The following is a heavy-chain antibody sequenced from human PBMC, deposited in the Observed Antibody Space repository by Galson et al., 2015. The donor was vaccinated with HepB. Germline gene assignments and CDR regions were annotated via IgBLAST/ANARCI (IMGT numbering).Heavy chain of an antibody. J-gene: IGHJ4*02. CDR2: ISYDGSNK. V-gene: IGHV3-30*18. Sequence: SLRLSCAASGSIFRSSGMHWVRQAPGKGLEWVAVISYDGSNKYYADSVKGRFTISRDNSKNTLYLQMNSLRAEDTAVYYCAKDMGVAGTFGGVIGPVGYWGQGTLVTVSS. CDR1: GSIFRSSG. CDR3: AKDMGVAGTFGGVIGPVGY. D-gene: IGHD3-16*02.